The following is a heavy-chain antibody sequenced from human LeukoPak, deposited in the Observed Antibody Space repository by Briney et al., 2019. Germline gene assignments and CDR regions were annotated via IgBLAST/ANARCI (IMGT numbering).Heavy chain of an antibody. CDR3: ARLDGYCSGGSCYSVSFVDP. Sequence: WETLSLTCTVSGGSISSSNYYWGWIRQPPGKGLEWVGSIYYSGSTYYNPSLKSRVTISVDTSKNQFSLKLSSVTAADTAVYYCARLDGYCSGGSCYSVSFVDPWGQGTLVTVSS. D-gene: IGHD2-15*01. CDR1: GGSISSSNYY. V-gene: IGHV4-39*01. J-gene: IGHJ5*02. CDR2: IYYSGST.